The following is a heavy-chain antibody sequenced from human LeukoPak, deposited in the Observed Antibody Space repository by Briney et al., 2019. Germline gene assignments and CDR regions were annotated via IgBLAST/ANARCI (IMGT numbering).Heavy chain of an antibody. J-gene: IGHJ4*02. D-gene: IGHD6-19*01. Sequence: ASVKVSCKTSGYTFSSYGISWVRQAPGQGLEWMGWISVYNGNTDYAQKLQGRVTMTTDTSTSTAYMELRSLRSDDTAVCYCARDSAQYTNAWYGDSWGQGTLVTVSS. V-gene: IGHV1-18*01. CDR3: ARDSAQYTNAWYGDS. CDR2: ISVYNGNT. CDR1: GYTFSSYG.